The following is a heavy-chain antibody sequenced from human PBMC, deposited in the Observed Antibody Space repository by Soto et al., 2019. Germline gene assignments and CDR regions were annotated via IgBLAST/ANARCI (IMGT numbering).Heavy chain of an antibody. D-gene: IGHD3-10*01. V-gene: IGHV1-18*04. Sequence: ASVKVSCKASGYNLMPYGVNWVRQAPGQGLEWMGWISPWKGNTNYAQSFQGRVTMTTDTSTSTAYMELRSLTSDDTAVYYCARDLDPSGSYYTDYWGPGTLVTVYS. CDR3: ARDLDPSGSYYTDY. J-gene: IGHJ4*02. CDR1: GYNLMPYG. CDR2: ISPWKGNT.